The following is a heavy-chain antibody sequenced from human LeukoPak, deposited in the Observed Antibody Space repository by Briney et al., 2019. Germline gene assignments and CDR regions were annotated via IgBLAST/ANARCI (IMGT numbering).Heavy chain of an antibody. CDR2: IIPIFGTA. CDR1: GGTFSSYA. D-gene: IGHD2-2*01. CDR3: ARDIVVVPAAIGCMDV. J-gene: IGHJ6*02. V-gene: IGHV1-69*13. Sequence: SVKVSCKASGGTFSSYAISWVRQAPGQGLEWMGGIIPIFGTANYAQKFQGRVTITADESTSTAHMELSSLRSEDTAVYYCARDIVVVPAAIGCMDVWGQGTTVTVSS.